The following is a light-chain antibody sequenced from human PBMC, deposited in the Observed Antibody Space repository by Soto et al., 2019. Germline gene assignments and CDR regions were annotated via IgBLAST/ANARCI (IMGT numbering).Light chain of an antibody. J-gene: IGKJ1*01. Sequence: DIQMTQSPSTLSASVGDRVTITCRASQSISSWLAWYQQKPGKAPKLLIYDASSLESGVPSMFSGSGSGTEFTLTISSLQPDDFATYYCQQYNSWWTFGQGTKVEIK. CDR1: QSISSW. V-gene: IGKV1-5*01. CDR2: DAS. CDR3: QQYNSWWT.